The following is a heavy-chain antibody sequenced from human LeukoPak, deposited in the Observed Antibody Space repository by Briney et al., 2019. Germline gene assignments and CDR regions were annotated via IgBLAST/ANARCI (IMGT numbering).Heavy chain of an antibody. CDR1: GGSISSYY. V-gene: IGHV4-59*01. CDR3: GKTEPGGKALAGPSDP. D-gene: IGHD6-19*01. Sequence: SETLSLTCTVSGGSISSYYWSWIRQPPGKGLEWIGYIYYSGSTNYNPSLKSRVTISVDTSKNQFSLKLSSVTAADTAVYYCGKTEPGGKALAGPSDPWGQGTRFPVPS. J-gene: IGHJ5*02. CDR2: IYYSGST.